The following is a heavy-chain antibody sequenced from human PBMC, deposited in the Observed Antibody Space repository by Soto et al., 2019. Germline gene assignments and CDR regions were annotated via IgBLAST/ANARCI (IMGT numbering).Heavy chain of an antibody. CDR2: ISPDGGST. V-gene: IGHV1-46*01. D-gene: IGHD3-3*01. Sequence: ASVKVSCKASGYAFTDHYIHWVRQAPGQGLEWMGIISPDGGSTRYSQKFQARITMTRDTSTSTVCMELNSLRSEDTAVYYCARAPRGGVIIVITWAQIDYWGQGTLVTVSS. J-gene: IGHJ4*02. CDR1: GYAFTDHY. CDR3: ARAPRGGVIIVITWAQIDY.